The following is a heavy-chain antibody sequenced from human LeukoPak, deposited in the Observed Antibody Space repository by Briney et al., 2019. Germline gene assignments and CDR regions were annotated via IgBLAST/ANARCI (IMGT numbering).Heavy chain of an antibody. CDR3: ARVSSHNSGWYGGRYYFDY. D-gene: IGHD6-19*01. V-gene: IGHV1-46*01. CDR2: INPSGGST. J-gene: IGHJ4*02. CDR1: GCTFTSYY. Sequence: ASVKVSCKASGCTFTSYYMHWVRQAPGQGLEWMGIINPSGGSTSYAQKFQGRVTMTRDMSTSTVYMELSSLRSEDTAVYYCARVSSHNSGWYGGRYYFDYWGQGTLVTVSS.